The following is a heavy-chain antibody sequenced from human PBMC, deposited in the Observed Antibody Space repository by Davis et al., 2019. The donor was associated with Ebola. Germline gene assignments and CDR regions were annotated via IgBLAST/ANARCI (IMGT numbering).Heavy chain of an antibody. CDR1: GFTFSSYS. V-gene: IGHV3-21*01. CDR2: ISSSSSYI. D-gene: IGHD5-12*01. Sequence: PGGSLRLSCAASGFTFSSYSMNWVRQAPGKGLEWVSSISSSSSYIYYADSVKGRFTISRDNAKNSLFLQMNGLTVDDTAVYYCVRGAGWLLDYWGQGTLVTVSS. J-gene: IGHJ4*02. CDR3: VRGAGWLLDY.